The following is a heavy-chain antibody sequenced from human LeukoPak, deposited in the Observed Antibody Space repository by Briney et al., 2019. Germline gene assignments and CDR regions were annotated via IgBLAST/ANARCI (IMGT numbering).Heavy chain of an antibody. CDR2: IYYSGST. Sequence: SETLSLTCTVSRGSISSHYWSWIRQPPGKGLEWIGYIYYSGSTNYNPSLKSRVTISVDTSKNQFSLKLSSVTAADTAVYYCARGPIAVAAQFDPWGQGTLVTVSS. D-gene: IGHD6-19*01. CDR1: RGSISSHY. CDR3: ARGPIAVAAQFDP. J-gene: IGHJ5*02. V-gene: IGHV4-59*11.